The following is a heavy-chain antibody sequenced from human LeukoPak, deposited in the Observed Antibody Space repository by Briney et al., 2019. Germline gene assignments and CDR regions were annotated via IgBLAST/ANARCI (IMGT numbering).Heavy chain of an antibody. V-gene: IGHV1-46*01. CDR1: GYTSTSYY. CDR2: IKPSGGST. J-gene: IGHJ4*02. D-gene: IGHD3-22*01. Sequence: ASVKGSWKASGYTSTSYYMHWVRQAPGQGLEWVGIIKPSGGSTSHAQKVQGRVTMARDMSTSTIYMELSSLRSEDTADYYCARELTYYDSSGRFDYWGQGTLVTVSS. CDR3: ARELTYYDSSGRFDY.